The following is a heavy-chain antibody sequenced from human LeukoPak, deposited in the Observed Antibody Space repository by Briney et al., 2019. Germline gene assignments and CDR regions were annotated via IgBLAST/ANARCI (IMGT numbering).Heavy chain of an antibody. CDR3: ASGVGIIGSSAAFDI. CDR1: GGSISSGGYY. CDR2: IYYSGST. J-gene: IGHJ3*02. Sequence: PSETLSLTCTVSGGSISSGGYYWSWIRQHPGKGLEWIGYIYYSGSTYYNPSLKGRVTISVDTSKNQFSLKLSSVTAADTAVYYCASGVGIIGSSAAFDIWGQGTMVTVSS. D-gene: IGHD5-12*01. V-gene: IGHV4-31*03.